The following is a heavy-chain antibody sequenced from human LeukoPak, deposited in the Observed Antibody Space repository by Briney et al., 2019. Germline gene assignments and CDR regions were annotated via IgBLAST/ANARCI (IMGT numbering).Heavy chain of an antibody. CDR2: IYTSGST. D-gene: IGHD1-26*01. J-gene: IGHJ4*02. V-gene: IGHV4-4*07. CDR1: GGSISSYY. CDR3: AKDLNGSPSTD. Sequence: SETLSLTCTVSGGSISSYYWSWIRQPAGKGLEWIGRIYTSGSTNYNPSLKNRVTMSGDMSKNQFSLKLSSVTAADTAVYYCAKDLNGSPSTDWGQGTLVTVSS.